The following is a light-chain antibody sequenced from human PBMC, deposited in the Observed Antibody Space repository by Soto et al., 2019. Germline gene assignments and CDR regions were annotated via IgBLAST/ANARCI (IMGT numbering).Light chain of an antibody. CDR3: QQYNSMLS. Sequence: DIQMTQSPSSLSASEGDRVTITCQSSHDVSRNLNWFQQKPGEAPQLLIYDASNLERGVPSRFSGSGSGTDFTLTISSLQPEDVATYYCQQYNSMLSFGRGTKVEIK. V-gene: IGKV1-33*01. J-gene: IGKJ4*01. CDR1: HDVSRN. CDR2: DAS.